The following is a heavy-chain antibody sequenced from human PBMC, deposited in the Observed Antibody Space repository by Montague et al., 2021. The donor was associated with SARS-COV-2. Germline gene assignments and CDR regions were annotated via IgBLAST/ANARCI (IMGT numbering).Heavy chain of an antibody. Sequence: SETLSLTCAVSGGSISSYNYYWDWIRQPPGKGLEWIGSIYDSGSTYYNPCLKSRVTISVDTSKNHFSLKLNSVTAADTAVYYCARRGRKLLPVATTIGGFDIWGQGTMVTVSS. CDR2: IYDSGST. J-gene: IGHJ3*02. V-gene: IGHV4-39*02. CDR3: ARRGRKLLPVATTIGGFDI. CDR1: GGSISSYNYY. D-gene: IGHD5-12*01.